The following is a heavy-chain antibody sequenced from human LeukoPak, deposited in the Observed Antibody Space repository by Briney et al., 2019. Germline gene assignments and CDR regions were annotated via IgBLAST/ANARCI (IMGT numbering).Heavy chain of an antibody. D-gene: IGHD5-18*01. CDR2: IYPGDSDT. CDR3: ARDTSGYSYGYPGAFDI. J-gene: IGHJ3*02. V-gene: IGHV5-51*01. Sequence: GESLKISCKGSGYSFTSYWIGWVRQMPGKGLEWMGIIYPGDSDTRYSPSFQGQVTISADKSISTAYLQWGSLKASDTAMYYCARDTSGYSYGYPGAFDIWGQGTMVTVSP. CDR1: GYSFTSYW.